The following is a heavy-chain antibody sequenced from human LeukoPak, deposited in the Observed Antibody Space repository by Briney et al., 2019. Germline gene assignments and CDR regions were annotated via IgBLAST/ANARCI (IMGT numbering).Heavy chain of an antibody. CDR3: AKRRYYGSGSYPHGMDV. J-gene: IGHJ6*02. Sequence: GGSLRLSCAASGFTFSSYSMNWVRQAPGKGLEWISYISSSGDTISYADSVKGRFTISRDNSKNTLYLQMNSLRAEDTAVYYCAKRRYYGSGSYPHGMDVWGQGTTVTVSS. D-gene: IGHD3-10*01. CDR1: GFTFSSYS. CDR2: ISSSGDTI. V-gene: IGHV3-48*01.